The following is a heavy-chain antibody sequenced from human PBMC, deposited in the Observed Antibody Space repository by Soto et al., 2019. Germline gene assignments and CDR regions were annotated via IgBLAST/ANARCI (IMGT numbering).Heavy chain of an antibody. CDR1: GGTFSSYA. D-gene: IGHD3-9*01. V-gene: IGHV1-69*13. Sequence: SVKVSCKASGGTFSSYAISWVRQAPGQGLEWMGGIIPIFGTANYAQKFQGRVTITADESTSTAYMELSSLRSEDTAVYYCASGYYDILTGYSYYFDYWGQGTLVTVSS. J-gene: IGHJ4*02. CDR3: ASGYYDILTGYSYYFDY. CDR2: IIPIFGTA.